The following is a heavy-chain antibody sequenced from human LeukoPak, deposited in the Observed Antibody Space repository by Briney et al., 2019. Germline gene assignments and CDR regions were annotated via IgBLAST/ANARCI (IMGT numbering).Heavy chain of an antibody. D-gene: IGHD3-10*01. V-gene: IGHV4-59*01. CDR2: YYYGGST. CDR3: ASRYGSGSYGFDF. CDR1: GASISNYY. Sequence: SETLSLTCTVSGASISNYYWTWIRQPPGKGLEWIGYYYYGGSTECNPSLKSRVTISVDTFKNQFSLKLSSVTAADTAVYYCASRYGSGSYGFDFWGQETLVTVSS. J-gene: IGHJ4*02.